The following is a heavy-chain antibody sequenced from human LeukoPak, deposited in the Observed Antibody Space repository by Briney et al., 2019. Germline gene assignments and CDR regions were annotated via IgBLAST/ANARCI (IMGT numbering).Heavy chain of an antibody. CDR2: IYTSGST. J-gene: IGHJ4*02. CDR3: ARDRRYNGSGSYFDY. D-gene: IGHD3-10*01. Sequence: KSSETLSLTCTVSGGPLSSYYWSWIRQPAGKAVEGIGRIYTSGSTNYNPSLQSRVTMSVDTSKNQFSLKLSSVTAADTAVYYCARDRRYNGSGSYFDYWGQGTLVTVSS. CDR1: GGPLSSYY. V-gene: IGHV4-4*07.